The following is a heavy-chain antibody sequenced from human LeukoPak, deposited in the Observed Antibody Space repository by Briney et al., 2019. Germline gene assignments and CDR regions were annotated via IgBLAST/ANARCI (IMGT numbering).Heavy chain of an antibody. D-gene: IGHD2-2*01. CDR2: VQYDGSNK. CDR1: GFTFSSYS. V-gene: IGHV3-30*02. Sequence: GSLRLSCAASGFTFSSYSMNWVRQAPGKGLEWVAFVQYDGSNKYYADSVKGRFTISRDNSKNTLYLQMNSLRPEDTAVYYCVKPAGSLHFDSWGQGTLVTVSS. J-gene: IGHJ4*02. CDR3: VKPAGSLHFDS.